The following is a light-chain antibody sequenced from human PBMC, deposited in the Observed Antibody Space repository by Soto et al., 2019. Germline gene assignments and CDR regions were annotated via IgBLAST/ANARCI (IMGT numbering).Light chain of an antibody. Sequence: DIQMTQSPSTLSASVGDRVTITCRASQSISSWLAWYQQKPGKAPKLLIYDASSLESGVPSRCSGSGYGTEFTLTISSLQPDEFATYSCQQYNSYSSSCGQGTNVEIQ. J-gene: IGKJ1*01. CDR3: QQYNSYSSS. V-gene: IGKV1-5*01. CDR2: DAS. CDR1: QSISSW.